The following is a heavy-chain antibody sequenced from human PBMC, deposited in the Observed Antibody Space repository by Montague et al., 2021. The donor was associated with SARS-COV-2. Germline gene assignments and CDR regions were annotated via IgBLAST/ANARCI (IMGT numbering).Heavy chain of an antibody. CDR3: ARTRAYCYDSSGVSYCFDY. CDR2: IDWDDDE. CDR1: GFSLTTNGMC. Sequence: PALVKPTQSLTLTCTFSGFSLTTNGMCVSWIRQPPGKALEWLARIDWDDDEYYSTSLKTRLTISKDTSKNQVVLTMTNMDPVDTATYYCARTRAYCYDSSGVSYCFDYWGQGTLVTVSS. V-gene: IGHV2-70*11. J-gene: IGHJ4*02. D-gene: IGHD3-22*01.